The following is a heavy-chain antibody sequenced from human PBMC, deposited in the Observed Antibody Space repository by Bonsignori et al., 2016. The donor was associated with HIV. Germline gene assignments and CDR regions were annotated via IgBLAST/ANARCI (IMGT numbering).Heavy chain of an antibody. V-gene: IGHV1-2*02. J-gene: IGHJ3*02. Sequence: WVRQAPGQGLEWMGWINPNSGGTNYAQKFQGRVTMTRDTSISTAYMELSRLRSDDTAVYYCARDHDAFDIWGQGTMVTVSS. CDR2: INPNSGGT. CDR3: ARDHDAFDI.